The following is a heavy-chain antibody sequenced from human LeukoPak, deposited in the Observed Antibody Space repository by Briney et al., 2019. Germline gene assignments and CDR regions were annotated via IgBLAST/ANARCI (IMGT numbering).Heavy chain of an antibody. CDR3: TNARRYYYGSGSFFSYYFDY. J-gene: IGHJ4*02. CDR2: IKSKTDGGTT. CDR1: GFTFSNAW. V-gene: IGHV3-15*01. D-gene: IGHD3-10*01. Sequence: GGSLRLSCAASGFTFSNAWMSWVRQAPGKGLEWVGRIKSKTDGGTTDYAAPVKGRFTISRDDSKNTLYLQMNSLKTEDTAVYYCTNARRYYYGSGSFFSYYFDYWGQGTLVTASS.